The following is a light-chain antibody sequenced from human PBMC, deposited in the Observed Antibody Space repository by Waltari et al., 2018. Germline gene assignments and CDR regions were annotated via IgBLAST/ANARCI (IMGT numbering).Light chain of an antibody. CDR2: AAS. J-gene: IGKJ4*01. CDR1: QSICSY. V-gene: IGKV1-39*01. Sequence: DIQMSQSPSSLSASVGDRVTITCRASQSICSYLNWYQQKPGKARKLLIYAASSLQSGVPSRFSGSGSGTEFTVTISSLQPEDFATYDCEQSYSTPLTFGGGTKVEIK. CDR3: EQSYSTPLT.